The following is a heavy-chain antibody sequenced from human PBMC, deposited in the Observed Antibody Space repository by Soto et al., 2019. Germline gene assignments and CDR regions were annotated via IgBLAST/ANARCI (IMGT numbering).Heavy chain of an antibody. J-gene: IGHJ4*02. V-gene: IGHV4-4*01. CDR1: GDSVTSSNW. Sequence: TLSLTCAVSGDSVTSSNWWSWVRQPPGKGLEWIGEIYHSESTNYNPSLKSRVTMSIDKSKNQFSLKLTSVTAADTAVYFCARYDFGIFEYWGQGTLVTVSS. CDR2: IYHSEST. CDR3: ARYDFGIFEY. D-gene: IGHD4-17*01.